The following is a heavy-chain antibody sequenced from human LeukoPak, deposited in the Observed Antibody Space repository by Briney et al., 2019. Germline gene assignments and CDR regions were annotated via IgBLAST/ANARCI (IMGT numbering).Heavy chain of an antibody. V-gene: IGHV3-73*01. J-gene: IGHJ6*03. D-gene: IGHD1-26*01. CDR2: IRSKANSYAT. CDR3: TRPSGSYSSYYYYYYMDV. Sequence: PGGSLRLSCAASGFTFSGSAMHWVRQASGKGLEWVGRIRSKANSYATAYAASVKGRFTISRDDSKNTAYLQMNSLKTEDTAVYYCTRPSGSYSSYYYYYYMDVWGKGTTVTVSS. CDR1: GFTFSGSA.